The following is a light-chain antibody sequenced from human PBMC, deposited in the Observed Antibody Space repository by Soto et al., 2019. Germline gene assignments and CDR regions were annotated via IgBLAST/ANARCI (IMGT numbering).Light chain of an antibody. Sequence: ERVMTQSPVTLSVSPGESATLSCRASQSVSSYLAWYQQKPGQAPRLLIYDASNRATGIPARFSGSGSGTDFTLTISSLEPEDFAVYYCQQRSNWPPITFGQGTRLEIK. CDR2: DAS. J-gene: IGKJ5*01. CDR1: QSVSSY. V-gene: IGKV3-11*01. CDR3: QQRSNWPPIT.